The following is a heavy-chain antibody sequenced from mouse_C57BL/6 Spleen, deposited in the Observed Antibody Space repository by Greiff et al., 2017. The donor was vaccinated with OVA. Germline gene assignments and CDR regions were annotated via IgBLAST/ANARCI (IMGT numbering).Heavy chain of an antibody. V-gene: IGHV1-82*01. J-gene: IGHJ4*01. CDR3: ARGGAYDYDPYYAMDY. CDR1: GYAFSSSW. D-gene: IGHD2-4*01. CDR2: IYPGDGDT. Sequence: VKLVESGPELVKPGASVKISCKASGYAFSSSWMNWVKQRPGKGLEWIGRIYPGDGDTNYNGKFKGKATLTADKSSSTAYMQLSSLTSEDSAVYFCARGGAYDYDPYYAMDYWGQGTSVTVSS.